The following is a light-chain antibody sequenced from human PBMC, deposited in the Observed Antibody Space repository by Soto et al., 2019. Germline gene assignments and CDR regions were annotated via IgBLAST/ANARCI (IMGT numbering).Light chain of an antibody. V-gene: IGKV3-15*01. CDR2: GAS. J-gene: IGKJ1*01. Sequence: EVVMTQSPAALSVSPGERATLSCRASESVSRNLAWYQQKPGQAPRPLIYGASTRATGIPARFSGSGSGTEFTLTISSLQSEDFAVYYCQQYNNWPPVTFGQGTKVDIK. CDR3: QQYNNWPPVT. CDR1: ESVSRN.